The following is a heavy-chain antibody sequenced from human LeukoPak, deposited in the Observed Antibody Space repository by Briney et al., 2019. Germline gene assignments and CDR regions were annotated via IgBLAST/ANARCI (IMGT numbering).Heavy chain of an antibody. V-gene: IGHV3-20*04. Sequence: QPGGSLRLSCAASGFTFSSYAMSWVRQAPGKGLEWVSGINWNGGSTSYADSAKGRFTISRDNAKNSLYLQMNSLRAEDTALYYCARHEGGDILTGYSLDYWGQGTLVTVSS. CDR2: INWNGGST. CDR3: ARHEGGDILTGYSLDY. J-gene: IGHJ4*02. CDR1: GFTFSSYA. D-gene: IGHD3-9*01.